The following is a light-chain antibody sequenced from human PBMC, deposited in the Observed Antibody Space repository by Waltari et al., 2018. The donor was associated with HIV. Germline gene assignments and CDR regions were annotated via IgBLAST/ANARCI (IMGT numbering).Light chain of an antibody. J-gene: IGLJ1*01. CDR3: SSYTSSSTFYV. CDR2: DVS. CDR1: SSDVGGYNS. Sequence: QSALTQPASVSGSPGQSITISCTGTSSDVGGYNSVSCYQQHPGKAPKLMIYDVSNRPSGVSKRFSGSKSGNTASLTISGLQAEDEADYYCSSYTSSSTFYVFGTGTKVTVL. V-gene: IGLV2-14*03.